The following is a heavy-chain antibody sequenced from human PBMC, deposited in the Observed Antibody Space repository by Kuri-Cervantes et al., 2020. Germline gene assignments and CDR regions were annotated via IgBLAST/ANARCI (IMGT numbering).Heavy chain of an antibody. D-gene: IGHD6-13*01. CDR3: ARDRGQQLVLGGAFDI. CDR2: INWNGGST. V-gene: IGHV3-20*04. J-gene: IGHJ3*02. Sequence: GESLKISCAASGLTFSSYAMHWVRQAPGKGLEWVSGINWNGGSTGYADSVKGRFTISRDNSKNTLYLQMNSLRAEDTAVYYCARDRGQQLVLGGAFDIWGQGTMVTVSS. CDR1: GLTFSSYA.